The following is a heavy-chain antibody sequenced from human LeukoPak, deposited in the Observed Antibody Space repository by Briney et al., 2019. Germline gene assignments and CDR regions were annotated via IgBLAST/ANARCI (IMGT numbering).Heavy chain of an antibody. CDR1: RFTFSSYW. CDR2: IKQDGSEK. J-gene: IGHJ4*02. V-gene: IGHV3-7*01. CDR3: ATTLIREGSFT. Sequence: GGSLRLSCAASRFTFSSYWMSWVRQGPGKGLEWVANIKQDGSEKYYVDSVKGRFTISRDNAKNSLYLQMNGLRAEDTAVYYCATTLIREGSFTRGQGTLVTVSS. D-gene: IGHD3-10*01.